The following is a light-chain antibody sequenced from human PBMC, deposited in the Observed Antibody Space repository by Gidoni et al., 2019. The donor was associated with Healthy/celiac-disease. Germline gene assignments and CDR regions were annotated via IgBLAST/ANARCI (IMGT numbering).Light chain of an antibody. V-gene: IGKV1-8*01. CDR2: AAS. J-gene: IGKJ1*01. CDR1: QGIRSY. CDR3: QQYYSYPPMT. Sequence: AIRMTQSPSSLSASTGDRVTITCRASQGIRSYLAWYQQKPGKAPKLLIYAASTLQSGVPSRFSGSGSGTDFTLTISCLQSEDFATYYCQQYYSYPPMTFGQGTKVEIK.